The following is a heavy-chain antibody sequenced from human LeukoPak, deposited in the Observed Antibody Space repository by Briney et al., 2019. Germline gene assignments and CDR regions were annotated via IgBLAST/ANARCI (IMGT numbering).Heavy chain of an antibody. CDR1: GYTFTSYG. J-gene: IGHJ4*02. CDR2: IIPIFGTA. D-gene: IGHD4-17*01. CDR3: ARTTVTPYCFDY. V-gene: IGHV1-69*06. Sequence: ASVKVSCKASGYTFTSYGISWVRQAPGQGLEWMGGIIPIFGTANYAQKFQGRVTITADKSTSTAYMELSSLRSEDTAVYYCARTTVTPYCFDYWGQGTLVTVSS.